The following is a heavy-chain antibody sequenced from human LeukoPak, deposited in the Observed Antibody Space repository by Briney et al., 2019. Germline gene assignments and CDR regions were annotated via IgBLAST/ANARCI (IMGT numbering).Heavy chain of an antibody. CDR2: ISSSSSTI. V-gene: IGHV3-48*01. Sequence: GGSLRLSCAASGFTFSSYSMNWVRQAQGKGLEWGSYISSSSSTIYYADSVKGRFTISRENAKNSLYLQMNSLRAEDTAVYYCARVRFDYWGQGTLVTVSS. CDR1: GFTFSSYS. CDR3: ARVRFDY. J-gene: IGHJ4*02.